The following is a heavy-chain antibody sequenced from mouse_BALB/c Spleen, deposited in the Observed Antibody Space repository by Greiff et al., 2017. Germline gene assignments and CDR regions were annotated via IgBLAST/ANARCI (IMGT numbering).Heavy chain of an antibody. CDR3: ARKGNFLDY. Sequence: EVKLMESGGGLVKPGGSLKLSCAASGFTFSDYYMYWVRQTPEKRLEWVATISDGGSYTYYPDSVKGRFTISRDNAKNNLYLQMSSLKSEDTAMYYCARKGNFLDYWGQGTTLTVSS. V-gene: IGHV5-4*02. J-gene: IGHJ2*01. CDR1: GFTFSDYY. CDR2: ISDGGSYT.